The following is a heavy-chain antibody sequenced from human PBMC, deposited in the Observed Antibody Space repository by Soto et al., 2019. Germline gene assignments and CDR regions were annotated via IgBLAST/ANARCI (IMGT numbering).Heavy chain of an antibody. J-gene: IGHJ6*02. Sequence: VGSLRLSCAASGFTFSSDSMNWFRQAPVNGLEWVSSISSSSSYIYYADSVKGRFTISRDNAKNSLYLQMNSLRAEDTAVYYCARADYYGSGSPYGMDVWGQGTTVTVSS. CDR3: ARADYYGSGSPYGMDV. D-gene: IGHD3-10*01. V-gene: IGHV3-21*01. CDR1: GFTFSSDS. CDR2: ISSSSSYI.